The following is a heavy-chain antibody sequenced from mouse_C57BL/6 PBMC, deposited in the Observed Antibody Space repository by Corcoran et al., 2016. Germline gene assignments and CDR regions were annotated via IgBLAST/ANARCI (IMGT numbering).Heavy chain of an antibody. CDR3: ARCGTFDY. CDR1: GYTFTDYY. D-gene: IGHD4-1*01. Sequence: EVQLQQSGPELVKPGASVKISCKASGYTFTDYYMNWVKQSHGKSLEWIGDINPNNGGTSYNQKFKGKATLTVDKSSSTAYMELRSLTSEDSAVYYCARCGTFDYWGQGTTLTVSS. J-gene: IGHJ2*01. CDR2: INPNNGGT. V-gene: IGHV1-26*01.